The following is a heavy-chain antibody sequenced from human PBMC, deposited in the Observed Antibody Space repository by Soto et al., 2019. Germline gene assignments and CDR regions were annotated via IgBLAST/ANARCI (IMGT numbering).Heavy chain of an antibody. Sequence: QVQLQESGPGLVKPSETLSLTCTVSDGSVSIGTYYWSWIRQPPGKGLEWIGFIHYSGSTNYNPALKSRVTMSVDTSKIHFSLKLTSVNAADTAVYYCTRGGDAYKNGHWGQGTLVTVSS. J-gene: IGHJ4*02. CDR1: DGSVSIGTYY. V-gene: IGHV4-61*01. CDR3: TRGGDAYKNGH. CDR2: IHYSGST. D-gene: IGHD2-21*01.